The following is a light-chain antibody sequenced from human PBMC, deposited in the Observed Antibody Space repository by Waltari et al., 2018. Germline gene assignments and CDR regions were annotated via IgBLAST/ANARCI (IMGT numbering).Light chain of an antibody. CDR1: QTVSTY. CDR3: QQYGSSPIT. CDR2: AAS. V-gene: IGKV1-39*01. Sequence: DILMTQSPSSLSASVGDRVTITCRASQTVSTYLNWYQQKPGKAPKLLIYAASNLQSGVPSRFSGSGSGTDFTLTISSLQPEDFAVYYCQQYGSSPITFGQGTRLEIK. J-gene: IGKJ5*01.